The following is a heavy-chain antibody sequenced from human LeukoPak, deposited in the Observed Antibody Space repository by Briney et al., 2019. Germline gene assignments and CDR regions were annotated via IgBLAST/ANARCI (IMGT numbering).Heavy chain of an antibody. Sequence: GGSLRLSCAASGFTFSSYSMNWVRQAPGKGLEWVSAISGSGGSTYYADSVKGRFTISRDNSKNTLYLQMNSLRAEDTAVYYCAKAFYYSRSSPYWGQGTLVTVSS. V-gene: IGHV3-23*01. CDR1: GFTFSSYS. D-gene: IGHD6-6*01. CDR3: AKAFYYSRSSPY. CDR2: ISGSGGST. J-gene: IGHJ4*02.